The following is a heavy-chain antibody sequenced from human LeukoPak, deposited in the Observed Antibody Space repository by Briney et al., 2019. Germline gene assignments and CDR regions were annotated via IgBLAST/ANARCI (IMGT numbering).Heavy chain of an antibody. V-gene: IGHV3-7*01. J-gene: IGHJ4*02. CDR1: GFTFSTYW. CDR2: IQQDETHK. D-gene: IGHD6-6*01. CDR3: ARGNGSPSGPYFDW. Sequence: GGSLRLSCAASGFTFSTYWMSWVRQAPGKGLQWVANIQQDETHKFYVDSVQGRFTVSRDNAKNSLYLQMNYLRDEDTAVYFCARGNGSPSGPYFDWWGLGTLVTVSS.